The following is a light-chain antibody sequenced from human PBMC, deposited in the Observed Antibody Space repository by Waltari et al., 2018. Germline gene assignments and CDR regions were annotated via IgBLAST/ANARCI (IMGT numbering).Light chain of an antibody. CDR2: EVN. Sequence: QSALTQPPSASGSPGQSVTISCTGSSNDVGGFDYVSWYQQQPGKAPKLIIHEVNKRPAGVPGRVSGSKSGNSAYLTVSGLQADDEGDYHCSSYGGSSTLVFGGGTKLTVL. V-gene: IGLV2-8*01. CDR1: SNDVGGFDY. J-gene: IGLJ2*01. CDR3: SSYGGSSTLV.